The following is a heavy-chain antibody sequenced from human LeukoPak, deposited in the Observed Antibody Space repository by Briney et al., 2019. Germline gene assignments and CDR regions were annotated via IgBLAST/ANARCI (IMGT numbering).Heavy chain of an antibody. CDR2: MNPNSGNT. CDR1: GYTFTSYD. D-gene: IGHD6-13*01. V-gene: IGHV1-8*01. CDR3: ARGQRGSSWYILPDAFDI. J-gene: IGHJ3*02. Sequence: ASVKVSCKASGYTFTSYDINWVRQATGQGLEWMGWMNPNSGNTGYAQKFQGRVTMTRNTSISTAYMELSSLRSEDTAVYYCARGQRGSSWYILPDAFDIWGQGTMVTVSS.